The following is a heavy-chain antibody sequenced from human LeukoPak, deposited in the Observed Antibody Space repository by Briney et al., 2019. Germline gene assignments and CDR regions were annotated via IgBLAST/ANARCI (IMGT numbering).Heavy chain of an antibody. V-gene: IGHV4-38-2*02. Sequence: PSETLSLTCTVSGYSISSGYYWGWIRQPPGKGLEWIGSIYHSGSIYYNPSLKSRVTISVDTSKNQFSLKLSSVTAADTAVYYCARDGMWNYCSGGSCYSDYWGQGTLVTVSS. CDR3: ARDGMWNYCSGGSCYSDY. D-gene: IGHD2-15*01. CDR2: IYHSGSI. J-gene: IGHJ4*02. CDR1: GYSISSGYY.